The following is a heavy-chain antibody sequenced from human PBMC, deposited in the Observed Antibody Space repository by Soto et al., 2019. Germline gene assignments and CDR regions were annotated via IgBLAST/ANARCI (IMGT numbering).Heavy chain of an antibody. CDR1: GGTFISYP. CDR2: IIPIFGTA. Sequence: SVKLSCRASGGTFISYPISWVRQAPGQGLEWMGGIIPIFGTANYAQKFQGRVTITADESTSTAYMELSSLRSEDTAVYYCARANPHIVGASNWFDPWGQGTLVTVSS. D-gene: IGHD1-26*01. CDR3: ARANPHIVGASNWFDP. J-gene: IGHJ5*02. V-gene: IGHV1-69*13.